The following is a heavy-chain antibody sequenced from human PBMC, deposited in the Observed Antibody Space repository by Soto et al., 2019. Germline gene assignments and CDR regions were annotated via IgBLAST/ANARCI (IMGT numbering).Heavy chain of an antibody. D-gene: IGHD4-17*01. Sequence: QVQLQESGPGLVKPSETLSLTCTVSGGSISRYYWSWIRQPPGKGLEWIGYIYYSGSTNYNPSLKSRVTISVDTSKNQFSLKLSSLTAADTAVYYCARRYGPGFDYWGQGTLVTVSS. J-gene: IGHJ4*02. CDR1: GGSISRYY. CDR2: IYYSGST. CDR3: ARRYGPGFDY. V-gene: IGHV4-59*08.